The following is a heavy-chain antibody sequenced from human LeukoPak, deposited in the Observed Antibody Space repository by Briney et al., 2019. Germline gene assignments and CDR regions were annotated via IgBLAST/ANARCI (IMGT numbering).Heavy chain of an antibody. Sequence: PGGSLRLSCAASGFTFSSYSMNWVRQAPGKGLEWVSYISNSGSTKYYADSVKGRFAISRDNAKNSLYLQMNGLRAEDTAVYYCARPRRGSYYYYMDVWGKGTTVTISS. J-gene: IGHJ6*03. CDR3: ARPRRGSYYYYMDV. V-gene: IGHV3-48*04. CDR2: ISNSGSTK. D-gene: IGHD3-10*01. CDR1: GFTFSSYS.